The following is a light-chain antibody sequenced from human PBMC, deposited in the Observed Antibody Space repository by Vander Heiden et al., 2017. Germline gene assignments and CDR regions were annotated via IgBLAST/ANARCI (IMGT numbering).Light chain of an antibody. V-gene: IGLV3-21*02. J-gene: IGLJ2*01. Sequence: SSVPTQPPLVSAGTGQTARITWGGNNIGSKSVHWYQQKPGQAPVLVVYDDSDRPSGIPERFSGSNSGNTATLTISRVEAGDEADYYCQVWDSSSDHVVFGGGTKLTVL. CDR3: QVWDSSSDHVV. CDR1: NIGSKS. CDR2: DDS.